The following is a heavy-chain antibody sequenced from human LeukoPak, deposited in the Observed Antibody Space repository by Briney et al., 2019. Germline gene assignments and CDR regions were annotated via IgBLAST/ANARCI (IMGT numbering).Heavy chain of an antibody. D-gene: IGHD6-19*01. Sequence: ASVKVSCKASGYTFTGYYIHWVRQAPGQGLEWMGWINPNSGGTVYAQKFQGRVTMTRDMSISTAYMELNRLKSDDTAMYYCARGRGGCGGSNWFDPWGQGTLVTVSS. CDR2: INPNSGGT. CDR1: GYTFTGYY. V-gene: IGHV1-2*02. CDR3: ARGRGGCGGSNWFDP. J-gene: IGHJ5*02.